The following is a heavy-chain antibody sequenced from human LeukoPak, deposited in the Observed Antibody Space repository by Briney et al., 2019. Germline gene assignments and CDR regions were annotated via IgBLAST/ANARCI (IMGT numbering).Heavy chain of an antibody. CDR1: GFTFSSYA. CDR3: AKGRTGAVAGTRTWRFDY. V-gene: IGHV3-23*01. D-gene: IGHD6-19*01. CDR2: ISGSGGST. Sequence: QPGGSLRLSCAASGFTFSSYAMSWVRQAPGKGLEWVSAISGSGGSTYYADSVKGRFTISRDNSRNTLYLQMNSLRAEDTAVYYCAKGRTGAVAGTRTWRFDYWGQGTLVTVSS. J-gene: IGHJ4*02.